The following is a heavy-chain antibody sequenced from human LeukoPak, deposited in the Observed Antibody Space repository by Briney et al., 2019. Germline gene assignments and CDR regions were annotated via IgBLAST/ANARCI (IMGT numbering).Heavy chain of an antibody. D-gene: IGHD4-17*01. CDR2: IKTKTEGETI. CDR1: GFPFSYAW. CDR3: RYGDYIDY. Sequence: PGGSLRLSCAASGFPFSYAWMSWVRQAPGKGLEWVGLIKTKTEGETIDYATPVKGRFTISRDDSKNMVYLQMNSLKTEDTAVYYCRYGDYIDYWGQGTLVTVSS. J-gene: IGHJ4*02. V-gene: IGHV3-15*01.